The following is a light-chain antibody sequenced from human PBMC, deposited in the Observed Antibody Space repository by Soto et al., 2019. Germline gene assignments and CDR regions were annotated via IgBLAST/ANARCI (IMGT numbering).Light chain of an antibody. CDR3: QQYGSSTTT. J-gene: IGKJ1*01. Sequence: EIVLTQSPGTLSLSPGERATLSCRASQSVFNNHIGWYQQKPGQAPRRLIFGASFRATGIPDRLSGSGSGTDFTLTISRLEPEDFAVYYCQQYGSSTTTFGQGTKVDIX. CDR1: QSVFNNH. V-gene: IGKV3-20*01. CDR2: GAS.